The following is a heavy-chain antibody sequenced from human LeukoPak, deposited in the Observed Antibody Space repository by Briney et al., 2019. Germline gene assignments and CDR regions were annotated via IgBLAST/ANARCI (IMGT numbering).Heavy chain of an antibody. Sequence: PGGSLRLSCAASGFTFSTYWMNWVRQAPGKGLEWVANIKQDGSEKYYVDSVEGRFTISRDNAKNSLYLQMNSLRAEDTAVYYCAKGIGATVAPGYWGQGTLVTVSS. V-gene: IGHV3-7*04. D-gene: IGHD4-23*01. CDR3: AKGIGATVAPGY. CDR1: GFTFSTYW. CDR2: IKQDGSEK. J-gene: IGHJ4*02.